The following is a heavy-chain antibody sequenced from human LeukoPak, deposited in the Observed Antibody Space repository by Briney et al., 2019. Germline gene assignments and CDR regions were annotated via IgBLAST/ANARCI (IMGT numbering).Heavy chain of an antibody. J-gene: IGHJ3*02. D-gene: IGHD3-10*01. CDR3: ARGARSGILDAFDI. V-gene: IGHV4-39*01. CDR2: INYSGTT. CDR1: GGSISSSSYY. Sequence: SETLSLTCTVSGGSISSSSYYSGWIRQPPGKGLEWIGSINYSGTTHYNPSLKSRVTISVDTSKNQFSLRLSSVTAADTAVYECARGARSGILDAFDIWGQGTMVTVSS.